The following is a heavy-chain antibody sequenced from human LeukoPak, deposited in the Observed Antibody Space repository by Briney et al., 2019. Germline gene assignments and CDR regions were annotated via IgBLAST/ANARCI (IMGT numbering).Heavy chain of an antibody. CDR3: ARVNFNYDYGMDV. Sequence: GRSLRLSCAASGFTFNSYLMSWVRQAPGKGLEWVANIRQHGIEKYYASSLVGRISISRDNAKNSLYLQMNSLRAEDTAVYYCARVNFNYDYGMDVWGQGTTVTVSS. CDR2: IRQHGIEK. D-gene: IGHD1-7*01. V-gene: IGHV3-7*01. CDR1: GFTFNSYL. J-gene: IGHJ6*02.